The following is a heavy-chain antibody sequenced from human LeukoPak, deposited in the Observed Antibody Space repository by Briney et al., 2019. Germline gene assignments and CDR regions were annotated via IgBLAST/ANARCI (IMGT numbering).Heavy chain of an antibody. V-gene: IGHV3-7*01. CDR2: IKKDGSDK. J-gene: IGHJ4*01. D-gene: IGHD2-15*01. CDR1: GFTFSSYW. Sequence: GGSLRLTCAASGFTFSSYWMGWVRQAPGKGLEWVANIKKDGSDKYYVDSVKGRFTISRDNAKKSLFLQMNSLRAEDTAVYYCTGGPGYWGQGTLVTVSS. CDR3: TGGPGY.